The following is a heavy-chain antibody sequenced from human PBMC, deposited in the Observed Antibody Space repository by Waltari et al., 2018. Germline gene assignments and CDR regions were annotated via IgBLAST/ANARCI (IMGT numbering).Heavy chain of an antibody. CDR2: IRTRTNNYAT. CDR3: VRGFGDDGGS. CDR1: GLTFTGSA. J-gene: IGHJ5*02. D-gene: IGHD4-17*01. Sequence: EVQLVESGGGVVQPGGSLKLSCAASGLTFTGSALNRFRQAAGKGLEWVGRIRTRTNNYATTYATSVEGRFTISRDDLKNTASLQMNSLKSEDAAVYYCVRGFGDDGGSWGQGTLVTVSS. V-gene: IGHV3-73*01.